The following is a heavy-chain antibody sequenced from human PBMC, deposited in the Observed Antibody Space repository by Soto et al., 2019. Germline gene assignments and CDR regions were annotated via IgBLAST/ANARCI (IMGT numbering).Heavy chain of an antibody. CDR2: ISGSGGST. Sequence: GGSLRLSCAASGFTFSSYAMSWVRQAPGKGVEWVSAISGSGGSTYYADSVKGRFTISRDNSKNTLYLQMNSLRAEDTAVYYCAKDLGYGDYPLGGGYWGQGTLVTVSS. V-gene: IGHV3-23*01. CDR1: GFTFSSYA. J-gene: IGHJ4*02. CDR3: AKDLGYGDYPLGGGY. D-gene: IGHD4-17*01.